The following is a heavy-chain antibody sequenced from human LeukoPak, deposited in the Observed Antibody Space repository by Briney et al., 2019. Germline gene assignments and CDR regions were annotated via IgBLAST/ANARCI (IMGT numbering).Heavy chain of an antibody. CDR2: IKQDGSDK. D-gene: IGHD6-19*01. CDR1: GFTLSSYW. CDR3: ARYATSSGSRWLEP. V-gene: IGHV3-7*01. Sequence: GGSLRPSCAASGFTLSSYWMSWVRQAPGKGLEWVAHIKQDGSDKYYVDSVKGRFTISRDNAKNSLYLQMNSLRAEDTAVYYCARYATSSGSRWLEPWGQGTLVTVSS. J-gene: IGHJ5*02.